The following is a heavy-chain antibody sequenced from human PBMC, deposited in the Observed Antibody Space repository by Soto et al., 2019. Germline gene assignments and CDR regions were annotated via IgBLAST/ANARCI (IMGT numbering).Heavy chain of an antibody. J-gene: IGHJ6*02. D-gene: IGHD2-15*01. V-gene: IGHV1-69*12. CDR3: ARDRGPRGVVVVAARYGMDV. CDR1: GGTFSSYT. Sequence: QVQLVQSGAEVKKPGSSVKVSCKASGGTFSSYTISWVRRAPGQGLEWMGGIIPIFGTANYAQKFQGRVTITADESTSTAYMELSSLRSEDTAVYYCARDRGPRGVVVVAARYGMDVWGQGTTVTVSS. CDR2: IIPIFGTA.